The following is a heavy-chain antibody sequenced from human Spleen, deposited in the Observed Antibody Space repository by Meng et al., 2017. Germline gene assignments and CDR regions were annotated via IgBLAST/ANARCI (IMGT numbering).Heavy chain of an antibody. CDR1: GYTFSTYT. D-gene: IGHD2/OR15-2a*01. CDR2: ISTNTGTP. Sequence: QVPLGQSGSEFNHPGASVKVSCKASGYTFSTYTINWVRQAHGRGLEWMGWISTNTGTPTYTQGFTGRFVFSLDTSVSTAYLQISSLKAEDTAVYYCARGGNFDPWGQGTLVTVSS. J-gene: IGHJ5*02. V-gene: IGHV7-4-1*02. CDR3: ARGGNFDP.